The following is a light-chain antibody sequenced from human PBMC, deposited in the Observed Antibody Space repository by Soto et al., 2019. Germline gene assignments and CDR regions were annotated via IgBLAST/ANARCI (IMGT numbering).Light chain of an antibody. J-gene: IGKJ1*01. CDR1: QSIGNY. Sequence: DIQMTQSPSSLSASVGDRVTITCRSSQSIGNYLNWYQQKPGKAPKLLIYATSSLQSGVPSRFSGSASRKDFTLTISSLQPEHFAAYYCQQSYSTLRTIGQLTKVEFK. V-gene: IGKV1-39*01. CDR2: ATS. CDR3: QQSYSTLRT.